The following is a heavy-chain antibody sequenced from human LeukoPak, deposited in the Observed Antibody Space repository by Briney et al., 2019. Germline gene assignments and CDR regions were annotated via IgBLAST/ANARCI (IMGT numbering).Heavy chain of an antibody. CDR1: GGSISSGGYS. CDR2: IYTSGST. J-gene: IGHJ3*02. CDR3: ARGYCSGGGCYGLVAFDI. Sequence: SETLSLTCAVSGGSISSGGYSWSWIRQPAGKGLEWIGRIYTSGSTNYNPSLKSRVTILVDTSKNQFSLNLSSVTAADTAVYYCARGYCSGGGCYGLVAFDIWGQGTMVTVSS. D-gene: IGHD2-15*01. V-gene: IGHV4-61*02.